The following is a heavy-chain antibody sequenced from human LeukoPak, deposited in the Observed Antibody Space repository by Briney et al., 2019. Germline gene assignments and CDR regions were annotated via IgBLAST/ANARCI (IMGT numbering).Heavy chain of an antibody. CDR2: MNPNSGNT. D-gene: IGHD6-13*01. CDR1: VYTFTSYY. J-gene: IGHJ2*01. V-gene: IGHV1-8*01. CDR3: ARVSEERRGYSSSWPYWYFDL. Sequence: ASVKVSCKASVYTFTSYYINWVRQATGQGLEWMGWMNPNSGNTGYAQKFQGRVTMTRNTSISTAYMELSSLRSEDTAVYYCARVSEERRGYSSSWPYWYFDLWGRGTLVTVSS.